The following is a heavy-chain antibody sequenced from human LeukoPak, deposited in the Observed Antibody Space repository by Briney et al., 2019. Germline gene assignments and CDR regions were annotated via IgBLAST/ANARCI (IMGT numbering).Heavy chain of an antibody. CDR2: IYHSGST. CDR1: GGSISSSNW. Sequence: SGTLSLTRAVSGGSISSSNWWNWVRQPPGKGLEWIGEIYHSGSTNYNPSLKSRVTMLVDKSKNQFSLNLSSVTAADTALYYCARTNYDILTGYLYFDYWGQGTLVTVSS. CDR3: ARTNYDILTGYLYFDY. V-gene: IGHV4-4*02. D-gene: IGHD3-9*01. J-gene: IGHJ4*02.